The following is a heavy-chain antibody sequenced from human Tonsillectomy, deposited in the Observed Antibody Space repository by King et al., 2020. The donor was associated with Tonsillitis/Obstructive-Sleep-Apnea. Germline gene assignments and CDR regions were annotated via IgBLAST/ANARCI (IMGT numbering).Heavy chain of an antibody. CDR1: GYSFTIYW. CDR2: IDPSDSYT. V-gene: IGHV5-10-1*01. D-gene: IGHD5-12*01. CDR3: ARHRGGYENWYFDL. J-gene: IGHJ2*01. Sequence: VQLVESGAEVKKPGESLRISCKGSGYSFTIYWISWVRQMPGKGLEWMGKIDPSDSYTKYSPSFQGHVTISTAKSISTSYLQWRSLKASDTAMYYCARHRGGYENWYFDLWGRGTLVTVPS.